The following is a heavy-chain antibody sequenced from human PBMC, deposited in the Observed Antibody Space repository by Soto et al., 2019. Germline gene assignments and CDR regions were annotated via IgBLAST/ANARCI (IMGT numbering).Heavy chain of an antibody. CDR3: ARQVVPAVLWNYYYGMDV. D-gene: IGHD2-2*01. Sequence: GASVKVSCKASGYTFTSYDINWVRQATGQGLEWMGWMNPNSGNTGYAQKFQGRVTMTRNTSISTAYMELSSLRSEDTAVYYCARQVVPAVLWNYYYGMDVWGQGTTVTVSS. CDR1: GYTFTSYD. CDR2: MNPNSGNT. J-gene: IGHJ6*02. V-gene: IGHV1-8*01.